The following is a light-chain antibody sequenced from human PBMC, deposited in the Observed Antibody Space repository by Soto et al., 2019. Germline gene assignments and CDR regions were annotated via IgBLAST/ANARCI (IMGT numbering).Light chain of an antibody. J-gene: IGLJ2*01. CDR2: SSN. V-gene: IGLV1-44*01. CDR1: SSNIGSNS. Sequence: QSVLTQPPSASGTPGQGVTISCSGSSSNIGSNSVNWYQQLPGTAPKLLLYSSNQRPSGVPDRFSGSKSGTSASLAISGLQSEDEADYYCAAWDESLNSVVFGGGTKLNVL. CDR3: AAWDESLNSVV.